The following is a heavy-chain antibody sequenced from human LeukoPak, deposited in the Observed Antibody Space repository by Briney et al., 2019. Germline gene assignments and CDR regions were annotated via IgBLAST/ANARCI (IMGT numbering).Heavy chain of an antibody. J-gene: IGHJ2*01. D-gene: IGHD1-14*01. Sequence: PSETLSLTCTVSGGSISSYYWSWIRQPARKGMEWIGRIYTSGSTNYNPSLKSRVTMSVDTSKNQFSLKLSSVTAADTAVYYCARDQPTGWRYFDLWGRGTLVTVSS. CDR2: IYTSGST. V-gene: IGHV4-4*07. CDR1: GGSISSYY. CDR3: ARDQPTGWRYFDL.